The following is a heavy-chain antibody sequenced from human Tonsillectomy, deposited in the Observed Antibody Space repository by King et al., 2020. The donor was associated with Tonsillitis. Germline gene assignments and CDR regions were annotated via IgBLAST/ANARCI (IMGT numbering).Heavy chain of an antibody. V-gene: IGHV3-30*02. CDR3: AKDTGSGYYFGKPPLDY. D-gene: IGHD3-22*01. CDR1: GFTFSSYG. CDR2: IRYDGSNK. J-gene: IGHJ4*02. Sequence: VQLVESGGGVVQPGGSLRLSCAASGFTFSSYGMHWVRQAPGKGLEWVAFIRYDGSNKYYADSVKGRFTISRDNSKNTLYLQMNSLRAEDTAVYYCAKDTGSGYYFGKPPLDYWGQGTLVTVSS.